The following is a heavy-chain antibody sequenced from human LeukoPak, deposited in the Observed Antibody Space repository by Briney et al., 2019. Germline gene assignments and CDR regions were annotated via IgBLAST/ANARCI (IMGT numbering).Heavy chain of an antibody. Sequence: GGSLRLSCAASGFTFNDYYMSWIRQAPGKGLEWLSYINTGGTNTHYADSVKGRFTISRDNAKKSLYLEMNDLRAEDTAVYYCATDGAGFDTWGQGVLVTVSS. J-gene: IGHJ5*02. V-gene: IGHV3-11*01. CDR2: INTGGTNT. CDR3: ATDGAGFDT. CDR1: GFTFNDYY.